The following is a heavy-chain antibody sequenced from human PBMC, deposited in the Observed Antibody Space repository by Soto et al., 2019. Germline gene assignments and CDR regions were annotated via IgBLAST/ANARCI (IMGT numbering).Heavy chain of an antibody. CDR2: INPSGGST. V-gene: IGHV1-46*01. D-gene: IGHD3-10*01. CDR1: GYTFTSYY. J-gene: IGHJ4*02. CDR3: ARSDGLRFGDIDY. Sequence: QVQLVQSGAEVKKPGASLKVSCKASGYTFTSYYMHWVRQAPGQGLEWMGIINPSGGSTSYAQKFQSRVTMTRDTSTSTVYMELSSLRSEDTAVYYCARSDGLRFGDIDYWGQGTLVTVSS.